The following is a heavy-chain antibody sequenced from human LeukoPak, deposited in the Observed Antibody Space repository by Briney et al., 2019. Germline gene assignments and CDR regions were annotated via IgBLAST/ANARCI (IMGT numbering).Heavy chain of an antibody. CDR1: GGSISSSSYY. D-gene: IGHD6-13*01. V-gene: IGHV4-39*01. CDR3: ARLVGVLDSSSWPFPP. Sequence: PSETLSLTCTVSGGSISSSSYYWGWLRQPPGKGLEWIGSIYYSGSTYYNPSLKSRVTISVDTSKNQFSLKLSSVTAADTAVYYCARLVGVLDSSSWPFPPWGQGTLVTVSS. CDR2: IYYSGST. J-gene: IGHJ5*02.